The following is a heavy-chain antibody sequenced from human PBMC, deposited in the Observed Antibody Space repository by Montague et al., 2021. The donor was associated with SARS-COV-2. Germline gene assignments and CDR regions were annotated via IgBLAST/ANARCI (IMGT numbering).Heavy chain of an antibody. CDR2: IYYSGST. CDR3: ARHPIGSFPRYGMDV. J-gene: IGHJ6*02. Sequence: SETLSLTCTVSGGSISSSSYYWSWIRQPPGKGLEWIGYIYYSGSTNYNPSLKSRVTISVDTSKNQFSLKLSSVTAADTAVYYCARHPIGSFPRYGMDVWGQGTTVTVSS. CDR1: GGSISSSSYY. D-gene: IGHD2-15*01. V-gene: IGHV4-61*05.